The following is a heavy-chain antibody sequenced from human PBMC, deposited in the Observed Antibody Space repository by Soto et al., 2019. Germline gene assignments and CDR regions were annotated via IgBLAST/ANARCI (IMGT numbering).Heavy chain of an antibody. CDR1: GYTFTSYY. CDR3: ATPAVAGNRGIDY. D-gene: IGHD6-19*01. CDR2: INPSGGST. Sequence: GASVKVSCKASGYTFTSYYMHWVRQAPGQGLEWMGIINPSGGSTSHAQKFQGRVTMTRDTSTSTVYMELSSLRSEDTAVYYCATPAVAGNRGIDYWGQGTLVTVSS. V-gene: IGHV1-46*01. J-gene: IGHJ4*02.